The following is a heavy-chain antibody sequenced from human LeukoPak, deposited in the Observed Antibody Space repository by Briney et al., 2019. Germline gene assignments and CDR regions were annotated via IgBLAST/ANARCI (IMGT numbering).Heavy chain of an antibody. D-gene: IGHD2-15*01. CDR2: ISGRGGST. V-gene: IGHV3-23*01. CDR1: GFTFSSYA. Sequence: PGGSLRLSCAASGFTFSSYAMSWVRQAPGKGLEWVSGISGRGGSTYYADSVKGRFTMSRDNSKNTLYLQMNSLRAEDTAVYYCAKGALGYCSGGTCYPFDYWGQGTLVTVSS. J-gene: IGHJ4*02. CDR3: AKGALGYCSGGTCYPFDY.